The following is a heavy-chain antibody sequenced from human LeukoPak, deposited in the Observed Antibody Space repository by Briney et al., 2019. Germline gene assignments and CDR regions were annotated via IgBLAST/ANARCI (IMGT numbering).Heavy chain of an antibody. V-gene: IGHV3-66*01. CDR1: GFTVSSNC. CDR2: IYPNGDA. D-gene: IGHD4-17*01. J-gene: IGHJ4*02. Sequence: GGSLRLSCAASGFTVSSNCMNWVRQAPGKRLEWVSVIYPNGDAYYADSLKGRFTISRDTSKNTMYLQMNSLSAEDTAVYYCASAYYGDYGGYWGQGTLVTVSS. CDR3: ASAYYGDYGGY.